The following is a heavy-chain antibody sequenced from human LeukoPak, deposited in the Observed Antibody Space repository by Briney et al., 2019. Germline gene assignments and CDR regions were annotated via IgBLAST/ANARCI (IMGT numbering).Heavy chain of an antibody. D-gene: IGHD2-15*01. CDR1: GGSISSGSYY. CDR3: ATYSAGARFYYFDY. J-gene: IGHJ4*02. Sequence: SQTLSLTCTVSGGSISSGSYYWSWIRQPAGKGLEWIGDIYYSGSTKYNPSLKSRVTISADTSKNQFSLKLSSVTAADAAVYYCATYSAGARFYYFDYWGQGTLVTVSS. V-gene: IGHV4-61*10. CDR2: IYYSGST.